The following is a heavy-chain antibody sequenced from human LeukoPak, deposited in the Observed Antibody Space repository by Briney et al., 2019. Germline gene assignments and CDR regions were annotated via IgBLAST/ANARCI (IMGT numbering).Heavy chain of an antibody. J-gene: IGHJ4*02. D-gene: IGHD4-11*01. Sequence: PGGSLRLSCAASGFTFSSYAMSWVRQAPGKGLEWVSTISAAGGITYYADSVKGRFTISRDNSKNTLFLQMNSLRAEDTAVYYCAKAQDNSNCVSAYWGQGTLVTVSS. V-gene: IGHV3-23*01. CDR2: ISAAGGIT. CDR1: GFTFSSYA. CDR3: AKAQDNSNCVSAY.